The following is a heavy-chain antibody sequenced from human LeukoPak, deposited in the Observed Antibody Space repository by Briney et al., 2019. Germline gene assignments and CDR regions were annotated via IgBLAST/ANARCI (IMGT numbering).Heavy chain of an antibody. V-gene: IGHV3-7*03. D-gene: IGHD3-16*01. CDR1: GFTFSSYW. Sequence: GGSLRLSCAASGFTFSSYWMSWVRQAPGKGLEWVANIKQDGSEKYYVDSVKGRFTISRDNSKNTLYLQMNSLRAEDTAVYYCASQGIGPYYYYYYMDVWGKGTTVTISS. J-gene: IGHJ6*03. CDR2: IKQDGSEK. CDR3: ASQGIGPYYYYYYMDV.